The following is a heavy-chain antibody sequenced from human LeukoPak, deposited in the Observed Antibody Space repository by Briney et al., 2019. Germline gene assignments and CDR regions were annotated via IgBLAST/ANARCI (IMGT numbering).Heavy chain of an antibody. Sequence: SGPPLVKPTQTLTLPCTFSGFSLDTAAMSESWIRKPPGKAPGWLPRTAWDGDKFYTTSLKTRLTISKDTSKNQVVLTLTNMDREDTGTYYCARTQLRDGELATFHFDHWGQGTLVTVSS. J-gene: IGHJ4*02. CDR3: ARTQLRDGELATFHFDH. D-gene: IGHD3-10*01. V-gene: IGHV2-70*17. CDR1: GFSLDTAAMS. CDR2: TAWDGDK.